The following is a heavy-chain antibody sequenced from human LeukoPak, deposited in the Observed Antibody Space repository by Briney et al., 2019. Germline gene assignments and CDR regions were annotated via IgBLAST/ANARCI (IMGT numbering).Heavy chain of an antibody. CDR3: QMGSGYHRTYYYYYMDV. Sequence: PSETLSLTCAVSGGSISSGGYSWSWIRQPPGKGLEWIGYIYYSGSTYYNPSLKSRVTISVDTSKNQFSLKLSSVTAADTAVYYCQMGSGYHRTYYYYYMDVWGKGTTVTVSS. CDR2: IYYSGST. J-gene: IGHJ6*03. D-gene: IGHD3-22*01. V-gene: IGHV4-30-4*07. CDR1: GGSISSGGYS.